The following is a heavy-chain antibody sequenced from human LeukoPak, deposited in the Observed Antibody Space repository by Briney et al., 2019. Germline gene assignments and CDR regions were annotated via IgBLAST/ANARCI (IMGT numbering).Heavy chain of an antibody. CDR2: IWYDGSSK. Sequence: GRSLRLSCAVSGFTFSSYGMHWVRQAPGKGLEWVAVIWYDGSSKYYADSVKGRFTISRDNSKNTLYLQMNSLRAEDTAVYYCARELSGDGYGGAFDIWGQGTMVTVSS. V-gene: IGHV3-33*01. CDR3: ARELSGDGYGGAFDI. D-gene: IGHD5-24*01. J-gene: IGHJ3*02. CDR1: GFTFSSYG.